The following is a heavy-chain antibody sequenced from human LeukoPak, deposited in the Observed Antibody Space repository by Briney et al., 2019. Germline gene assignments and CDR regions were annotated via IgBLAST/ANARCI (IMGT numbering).Heavy chain of an antibody. CDR2: INPNSGGT. Sequence: ASVKVSCKASGYTFTGYYMHWVRQAPGQGLEWMGWINPNSGGTNYAQKFQGRVTMTRDTSISTAYMELSRLRSEDTAVYYCARGESIRNDVRYYYYYMDVWGKGTTVTISS. D-gene: IGHD1-1*01. J-gene: IGHJ6*03. V-gene: IGHV1-2*02. CDR3: ARGESIRNDVRYYYYYMDV. CDR1: GYTFTGYY.